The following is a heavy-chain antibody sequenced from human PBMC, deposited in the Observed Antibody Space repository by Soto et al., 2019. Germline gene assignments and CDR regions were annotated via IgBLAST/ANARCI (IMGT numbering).Heavy chain of an antibody. Sequence: GGSLRLSCAASGFTFSTYAMSWVRQAPGKGLEWVSAISGSGGSTYYADSVKGRFTISRDNSKNTLYLQMNSLRAEDTAVYYCAKGSYCTNGICYNYWGQGTLVTVSS. D-gene: IGHD2-8*01. V-gene: IGHV3-23*01. CDR3: AKGSYCTNGICYNY. J-gene: IGHJ4*02. CDR2: ISGSGGST. CDR1: GFTFSTYA.